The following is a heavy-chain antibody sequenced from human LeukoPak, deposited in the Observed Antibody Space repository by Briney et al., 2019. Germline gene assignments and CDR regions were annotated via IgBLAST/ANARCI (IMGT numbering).Heavy chain of an antibody. V-gene: IGHV4-59*01. CDR3: ARVVVPAAPVFDY. CDR2: IYYSGST. Sequence: PSETLSLTCTVSGGSISSYYWRWIRQPPGKGLEWIGYIYYSGSTNYNPSLKSRVTISVDTSKNQFSLKLSSVTAADTAVYYCARVVVPAAPVFDYWGQGTLVTVSS. D-gene: IGHD2-2*01. CDR1: GGSISSYY. J-gene: IGHJ4*02.